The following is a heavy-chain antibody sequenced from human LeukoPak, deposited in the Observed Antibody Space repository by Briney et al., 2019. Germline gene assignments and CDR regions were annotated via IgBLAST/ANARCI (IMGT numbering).Heavy chain of an antibody. Sequence: SETLSLTCAVYGGSFRGYYWSWIREPPGKGLEWIGEINHSGSTNYNPSLKSRVTISGDTSKNQFSLKLSSVTAADTAVYYCARGHRDYDILTGYYYNYWGQGTLVTVSS. J-gene: IGHJ4*02. V-gene: IGHV4-34*01. CDR2: INHSGST. CDR1: GGSFRGYY. CDR3: ARGHRDYDILTGYYYNY. D-gene: IGHD3-9*01.